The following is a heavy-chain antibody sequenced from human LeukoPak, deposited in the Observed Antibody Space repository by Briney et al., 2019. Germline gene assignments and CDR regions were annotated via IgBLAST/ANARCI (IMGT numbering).Heavy chain of an antibody. CDR2: IYYSGST. J-gene: IGHJ4*02. CDR1: GGSFSGYY. V-gene: IGHV4-59*01. D-gene: IGHD2-15*01. Sequence: PSETLSLTCAVYGGSFSGYYWSWIRQPPGKGLEWIGYIYYSGSTNYNPSLKSRVTISVDTSKNQFSLKLSSVTAADTAVYYCAREYCSGGSCPFDYWGQGTLVTVSS. CDR3: AREYCSGGSCPFDY.